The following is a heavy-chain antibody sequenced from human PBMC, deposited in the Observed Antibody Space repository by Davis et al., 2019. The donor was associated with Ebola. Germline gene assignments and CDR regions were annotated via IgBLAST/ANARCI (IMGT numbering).Heavy chain of an antibody. V-gene: IGHV3-7*01. CDR1: GFTLSDYY. D-gene: IGHD2/OR15-2a*01. CDR2: IKQDGSEK. J-gene: IGHJ4*02. CDR3: AREGRNIYYFDY. Sequence: GESLKISCAASGFTLSDYYMSWVRQAPGKGLEWVANIKQDGSEKYYVDSVKGRFTISRDNAKNSLYLQMNSLRAEDTAVYYCAREGRNIYYFDYWGQGTLVTVSS.